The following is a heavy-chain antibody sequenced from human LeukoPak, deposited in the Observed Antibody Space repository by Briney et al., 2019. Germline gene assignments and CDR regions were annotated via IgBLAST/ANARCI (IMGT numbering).Heavy chain of an antibody. Sequence: GGSLRLSCVASGFTFSSYSMNWVRQAPGKGLEWVSSITRSSYIYYADSVKGRFTISRDNAKNSLYLQMNSLRAEDTALYYCAGYASSGRRDAFAIWGQGTMVTVSS. D-gene: IGHD3-22*01. CDR2: ITRSSYI. V-gene: IGHV3-21*01. CDR1: GFTFSSYS. CDR3: AGYASSGRRDAFAI. J-gene: IGHJ3*02.